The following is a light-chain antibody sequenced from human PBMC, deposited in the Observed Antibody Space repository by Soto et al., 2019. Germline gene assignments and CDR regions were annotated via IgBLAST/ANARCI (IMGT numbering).Light chain of an antibody. Sequence: EIVLTQSPAALSLSPGERATLSCRASPSVSSYLAWYQQKPGRAPRLLIYDASNRATGISARFSGSGSGPDFTLTISSLEPDDFAVYYCKQRSNWLWTFGQGTKVDI. V-gene: IGKV3-11*01. CDR3: KQRSNWLWT. J-gene: IGKJ1*01. CDR2: DAS. CDR1: PSVSSY.